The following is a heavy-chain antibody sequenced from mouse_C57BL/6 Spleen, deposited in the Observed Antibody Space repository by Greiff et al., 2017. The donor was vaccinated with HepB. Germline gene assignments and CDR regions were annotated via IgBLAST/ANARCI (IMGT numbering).Heavy chain of an antibody. J-gene: IGHJ2*01. D-gene: IGHD2-3*01. CDR2: INPNNGGT. CDR3: ARGGGGYFPYYFDY. V-gene: IGHV1-22*01. CDR1: GYTFTDYN. Sequence: EVQLQQSGPELVKPGASVKMSCKASGYTFTDYNMHWVKQSHGKSLEWIGYINPNNGGTSYNQKFKGKATFTVNKSSSTAYMELRSLTSEDSAVYYCARGGGGYFPYYFDYWGQGTTLTVSS.